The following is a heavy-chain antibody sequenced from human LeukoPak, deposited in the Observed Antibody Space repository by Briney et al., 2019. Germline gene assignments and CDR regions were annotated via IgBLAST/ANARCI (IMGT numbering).Heavy chain of an antibody. J-gene: IGHJ4*02. Sequence: SETLSLTCTVSGGSINNYYWSWIRQPAGKGLEWIGRIYTRGSTNYNPSLKSRVTISVDTSKNQFSLKLSPVTAADTAVYYCARGYSYGYFGSAFSFGYYFDYWGQGTLVTVSS. CDR1: GGSINNYY. CDR3: ARGYSYGYFGSAFSFGYYFDY. CDR2: IYTRGST. V-gene: IGHV4-4*07. D-gene: IGHD5-18*01.